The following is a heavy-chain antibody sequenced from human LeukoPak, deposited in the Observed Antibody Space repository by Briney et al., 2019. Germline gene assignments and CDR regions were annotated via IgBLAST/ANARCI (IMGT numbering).Heavy chain of an antibody. D-gene: IGHD1-26*01. J-gene: IGHJ4*02. CDR2: IWYDVSNK. CDR1: GFTFNSYG. CDR3: ARGPAANSGNYYVGDY. V-gene: IGHV3-30*02. Sequence: GGSLRLSCAGSGFTFNSYGLHWVRQAPGKGLEWMAFIWYDVSNKYYTDSVKGRFTISRDNSKSTLYLQMNSLRAEDTAVYYCARGPAANSGNYYVGDYWGQGTLVTVSS.